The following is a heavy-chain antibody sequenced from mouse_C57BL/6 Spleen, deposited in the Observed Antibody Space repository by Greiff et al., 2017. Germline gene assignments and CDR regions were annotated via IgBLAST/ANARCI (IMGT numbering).Heavy chain of an antibody. Sequence: QVQLKQPGAELVKPGASVKMSCKASGYTFTSYWITWVKQRPGQGLEWIGDIYPGSGSTNYNEKFKSKATLTVDTSSSTAYMQLSSLTSEDSAVYYCARGDYYGSSYTYAMDYWGQGTSVTVSS. CDR1: GYTFTSYW. V-gene: IGHV1-55*01. CDR2: IYPGSGST. D-gene: IGHD1-1*01. CDR3: ARGDYYGSSYTYAMDY. J-gene: IGHJ4*01.